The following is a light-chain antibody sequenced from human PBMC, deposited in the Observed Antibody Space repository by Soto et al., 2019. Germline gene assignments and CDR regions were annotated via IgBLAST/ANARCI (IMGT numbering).Light chain of an antibody. CDR2: EVS. CDR3: CSYAGRSTWDVV. J-gene: IGLJ2*01. V-gene: IGLV2-8*01. CDR1: SSDVGGYNY. Sequence: QSALTQPPSASGSPGQSVTISCAGTSSDVGGYNYVSWYQQYPGKVPKLMIYEVSERPSGVPDRFSGSKSGSTASLTISGLQTEDEADYYCCSYAGRSTWDVVFGGGTKLTVL.